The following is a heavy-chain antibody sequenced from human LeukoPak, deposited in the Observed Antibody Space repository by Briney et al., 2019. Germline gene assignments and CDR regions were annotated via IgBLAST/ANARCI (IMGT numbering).Heavy chain of an antibody. CDR2: IYTSGST. CDR1: GGSISSYY. D-gene: IGHD6-19*01. V-gene: IGHV4-4*07. Sequence: PSETLSLTCTVSGGSISSYYWSWIRQPAGKGLEWIGRIYTSGSTNYNPSLKSRVTISIDTSKNHFSLKLSSVTAADTAVYYCATAMAGNDWYFDLWGRGTLVTVSS. CDR3: ATAMAGNDWYFDL. J-gene: IGHJ2*01.